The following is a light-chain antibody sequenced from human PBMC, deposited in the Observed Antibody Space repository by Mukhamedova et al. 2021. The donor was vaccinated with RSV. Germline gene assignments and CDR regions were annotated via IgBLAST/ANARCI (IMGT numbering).Light chain of an antibody. CDR3: QQSSATPRS. CDR2: FAS. Sequence: WYQRRVHGRAPKLLIYFASTLQSDIPSRFSGSGSGTDFILTINNLQPEDFATYFCQQSSATPRSFCQGTKLQIK. V-gene: IGKV1-39*01. J-gene: IGKJ2*03.